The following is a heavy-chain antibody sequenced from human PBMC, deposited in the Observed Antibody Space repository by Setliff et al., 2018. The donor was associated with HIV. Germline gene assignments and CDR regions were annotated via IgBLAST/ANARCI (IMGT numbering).Heavy chain of an antibody. Sequence: SLKISCAGSGFSFSSYWMTWVRQAPGKGLEWVANINQNGGSRNYVDSGKGRFTISRDNTKNSLYLQMNSLRAEDTAMYYCVRDGYNNWDLDHWGQGTLVTVS. CDR1: GFSFSSYW. J-gene: IGHJ4*02. D-gene: IGHD5-12*01. CDR3: VRDGYNNWDLDH. CDR2: INQNGGSR. V-gene: IGHV3-7*03.